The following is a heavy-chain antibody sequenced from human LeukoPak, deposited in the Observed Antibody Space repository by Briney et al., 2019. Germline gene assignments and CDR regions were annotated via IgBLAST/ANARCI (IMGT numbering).Heavy chain of an antibody. CDR1: GGSISSSSYY. CDR2: IYYSGST. J-gene: IGHJ4*02. D-gene: IGHD2-15*01. CDR3: AREPYCSGGSCYPFDY. V-gene: IGHV4-31*03. Sequence: SETLSLTCTVSGGSISSSSYYWSWIRQHPGKGLEWIGYIYYSGSTYYNPSLKSRVTISVDTSKNQFSLKLSSVTAADTAVYYCAREPYCSGGSCYPFDYWGQGTLVTVSS.